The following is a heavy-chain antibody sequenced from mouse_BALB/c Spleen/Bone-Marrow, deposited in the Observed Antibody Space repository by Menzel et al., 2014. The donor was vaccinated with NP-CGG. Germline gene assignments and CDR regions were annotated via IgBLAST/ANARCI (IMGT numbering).Heavy chain of an antibody. CDR1: GFDFSRYW. D-gene: IGHD1-1*01. V-gene: IGHV4-1*02. Sequence: EVQLVESGSGLVQPGGSLKLPCAASGFDFSRYWMSWVRQAPGKGLEWIGEINPDSSTINYTPSLKDKFIISRDNAKNTLYLQMSKVRSEDTALYYCARQGYYGYSDYWGQGTTLTVSS. CDR2: INPDSSTI. J-gene: IGHJ2*01. CDR3: ARQGYYGYSDY.